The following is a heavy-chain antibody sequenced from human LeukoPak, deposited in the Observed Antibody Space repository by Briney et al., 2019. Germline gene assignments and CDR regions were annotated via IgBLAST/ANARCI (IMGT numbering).Heavy chain of an antibody. Sequence: MASETLSLTCTVSGGSISSSSYYWGWIRQPPGKGLEWIGSIYYSGSTYDNPSRKSRVAISVDTSKHQFSLKLSSVTAADTAVYYCATWWEMGGTRRTGAYAFDIWGQGTMVTVSS. D-gene: IGHD2-8*02. CDR3: ATWWEMGGTRRTGAYAFDI. CDR2: IYYSGST. V-gene: IGHV4-39*07. CDR1: GGSISSSSYY. J-gene: IGHJ3*02.